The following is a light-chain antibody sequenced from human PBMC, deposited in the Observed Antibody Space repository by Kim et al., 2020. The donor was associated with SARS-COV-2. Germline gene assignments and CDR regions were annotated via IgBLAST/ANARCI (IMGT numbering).Light chain of an antibody. CDR2: GTT. CDR1: QGIKDN. CDR3: QQSYSAPIT. J-gene: IGKJ4*01. Sequence: GSVGDRVTKTCRARQGIKDNVNRYQQRPEKAPTVLVFGTTNLQSGVPSRFSGKGSGTDFTLSIRSLQPEDFATYYCQQSYSAPITFGGGTKVDIK. V-gene: IGKV1-39*01.